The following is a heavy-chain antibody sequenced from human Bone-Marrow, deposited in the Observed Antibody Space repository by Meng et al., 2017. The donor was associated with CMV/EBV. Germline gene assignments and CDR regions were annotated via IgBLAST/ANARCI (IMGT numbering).Heavy chain of an antibody. CDR2: IYYSGST. V-gene: IGHV4-59*01. CDR1: GGSISSYY. CDR3: ARDRGDV. Sequence: GSLRLSCTVSGGSISSYYWSWIRQPPGKGLEWIGYIYYSGSTNYNPSLKSRVTISVDTSKNQFSLKLSSVTAADTAVYYCARDRGDVWGQGTTVTGSS. J-gene: IGHJ6*01.